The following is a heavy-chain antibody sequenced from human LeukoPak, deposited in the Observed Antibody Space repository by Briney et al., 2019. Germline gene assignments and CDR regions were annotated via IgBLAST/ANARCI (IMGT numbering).Heavy chain of an antibody. CDR3: ATDLYYYDGSGYLY. CDR1: GYTLTELS. Sequence: ASVKVSCKVSGYTLTELSMHWVRQAPGKGLEWMGGFDPEDGETIYAQKFQGRVTMTEDTSTDTAYMELSSLRSEDTAVYYCATDLYYYDGSGYLYWGQGTLVTVSS. J-gene: IGHJ4*02. CDR2: FDPEDGET. V-gene: IGHV1-24*01. D-gene: IGHD3-22*01.